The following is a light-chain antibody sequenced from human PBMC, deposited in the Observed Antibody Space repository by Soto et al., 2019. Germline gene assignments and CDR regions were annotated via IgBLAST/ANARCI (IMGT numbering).Light chain of an antibody. Sequence: EILMTQSPSTLSVSPGDRVTLSCRAGQGVTTNFAWYQQKSGQSPRLLIYDFSSRATGVPSRFSGTGSETDFTLTISGLQSEDSAIYFCQQYNNWPFSFGQGTRLEIK. CDR2: DFS. CDR3: QQYNNWPFS. J-gene: IGKJ5*01. V-gene: IGKV3-15*01. CDR1: QGVTTN.